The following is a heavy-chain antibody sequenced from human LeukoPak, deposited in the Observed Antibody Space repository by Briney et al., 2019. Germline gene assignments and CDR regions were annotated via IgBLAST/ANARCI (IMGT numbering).Heavy chain of an antibody. Sequence: GGSLRLSCAASGFTFSDYWMHWVRQAPGKGLVWVSRINRDGSSTSYADSVKGRFTISRDNAKNTLYLQMNSLRAEDTAVYYCARGAYGSYYNDYWGQGTLVTVSS. CDR3: ARGAYGSYYNDY. D-gene: IGHD1-26*01. J-gene: IGHJ4*02. V-gene: IGHV3-74*01. CDR2: INRDGSST. CDR1: GFTFSDYW.